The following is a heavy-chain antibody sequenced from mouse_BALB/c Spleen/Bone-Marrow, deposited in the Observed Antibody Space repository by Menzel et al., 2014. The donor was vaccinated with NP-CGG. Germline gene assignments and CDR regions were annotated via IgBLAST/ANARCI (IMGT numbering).Heavy chain of an antibody. CDR2: ISYSGIT. D-gene: IGHD2-10*02. J-gene: IGHJ4*01. CDR3: ARLEEGYGNYEGYYYALDY. CDR1: GDSITSGY. Sequence: EVKLVESGPSLVKPSQTLSLTCSVTGDSITSGYWNWIRKFPGNKLEYMGYISYSGITYYNPSLKSRISITRDTSKSQYYLQLNSVTTEDTATYFCARLEEGYGNYEGYYYALDYWGQGTSVTVSS. V-gene: IGHV3-8*02.